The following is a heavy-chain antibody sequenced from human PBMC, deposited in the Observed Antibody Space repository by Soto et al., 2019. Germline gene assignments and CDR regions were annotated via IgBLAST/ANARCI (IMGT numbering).Heavy chain of an antibody. CDR1: GFTVSSNC. CDR2: ISYDGTNT. V-gene: IGHV3-30*18. D-gene: IGHD3-16*02. J-gene: IGHJ4*02. Sequence: GGSLRLSCAASGFTVSSNCMSWVRQAPGKGLEWVAVISYDGTNTYHSDSVKGRFIISRDNSRNTLYLQMNSLRAEDTAMYYCAKGLGELSPESYDHWGQGTLVTVSS. CDR3: AKGLGELSPESYDH.